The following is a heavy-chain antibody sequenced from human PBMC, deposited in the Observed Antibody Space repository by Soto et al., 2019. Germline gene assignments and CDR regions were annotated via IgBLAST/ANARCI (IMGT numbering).Heavy chain of an antibody. CDR1: GFTFSSYG. CDR2: IWYDGGNK. V-gene: IGHV3-33*01. CDR3: ARVGSTGTTGYYYYGMDV. D-gene: IGHD1-7*01. J-gene: IGHJ6*02. Sequence: GGSLRLSCAASGFTFSSYGMHWVRQAPGKGLEWVAVIWYDGGNKYYADSVKGRFTISRDNSKNTLYLQMNSLRAEDTAVYYCARVGSTGTTGYYYYGMDVWGQGTTVTVSS.